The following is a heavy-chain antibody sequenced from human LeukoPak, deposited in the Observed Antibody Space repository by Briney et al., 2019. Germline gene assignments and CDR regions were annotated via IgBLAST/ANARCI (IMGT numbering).Heavy chain of an antibody. Sequence: GESLKISCKGSGYSFTSYWIGWVRQMPGKCLEWMGIIYPGDSDTRYSPSFQGQVTISADKSISTAYLQWSSLKASDTAMYYCARLQGGDYLIHYYGMDVWGQGTTVTVSS. J-gene: IGHJ6*02. CDR3: ARLQGGDYLIHYYGMDV. CDR1: GYSFTSYW. CDR2: IYPGDSDT. D-gene: IGHD4-17*01. V-gene: IGHV5-51*01.